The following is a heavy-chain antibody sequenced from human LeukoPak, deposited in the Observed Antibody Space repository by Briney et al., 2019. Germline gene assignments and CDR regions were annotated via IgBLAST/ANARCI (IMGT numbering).Heavy chain of an antibody. J-gene: IGHJ5*02. Sequence: SVKVSCKATGGTFTSYAISWVRQAPGQGLEWMGGIIPIFGTGNYAQKFQGRVTITADESTSTDYLELSRLRSEDTAVYYCARALYDILTGYWFDRWGQGTLVTVSS. CDR1: GGTFTSYA. CDR3: ARALYDILTGYWFDR. V-gene: IGHV1-69*13. D-gene: IGHD3-9*01. CDR2: IIPIFGTG.